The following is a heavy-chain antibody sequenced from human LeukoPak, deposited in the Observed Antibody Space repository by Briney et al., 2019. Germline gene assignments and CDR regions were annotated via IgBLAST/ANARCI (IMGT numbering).Heavy chain of an antibody. CDR3: ARDSSYGPFDY. D-gene: IGHD5-18*01. CDR1: GYIFSKYL. J-gene: IGHJ4*02. CDR2: INVGNGYT. V-gene: IGHV1-3*01. Sequence: ASVKVSCKASGYIFSKYLIYWLRQAPGQRPEWMDWINVGNGYTKYSQNFQGRVTFTWDTSASTAYMELTSLRSDDTALYYCARDSSYGPFDYWGQGTLLTVSS.